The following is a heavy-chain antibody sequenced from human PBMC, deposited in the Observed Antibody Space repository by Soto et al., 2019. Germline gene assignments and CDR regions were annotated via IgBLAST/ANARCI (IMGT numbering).Heavy chain of an antibody. CDR3: ARAAYGSGSYGDFDY. J-gene: IGHJ4*02. CDR1: GFTFSSYS. CDR2: ISSSSSYI. V-gene: IGHV3-21*01. D-gene: IGHD3-10*01. Sequence: GGSLRLSCAASGFTFSSYSMNWVRQAPGKGLEWVSSISSSSSYIYYADSVKGRFTISRDNAKNSLYLQMNSLRAEDTAVYYCARAAYGSGSYGDFDYWGQGTLVTVSS.